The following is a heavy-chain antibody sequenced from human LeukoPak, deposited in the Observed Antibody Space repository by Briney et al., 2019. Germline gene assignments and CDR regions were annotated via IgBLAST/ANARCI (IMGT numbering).Heavy chain of an antibody. CDR2: INPSGGST. CDR1: GYTFTSYY. Sequence: ASVKVSCKASGYTFTSYYMHWVRQAPGQGLEWMGIINPSGGSTTYAQKFQGRVTMTRDTSSSTVYMELSSLRSEDTAVYYCARGAAARPGRNWFDPWGQGILVTVSS. CDR3: ARGAAARPGRNWFDP. V-gene: IGHV1-46*01. J-gene: IGHJ5*02. D-gene: IGHD6-6*01.